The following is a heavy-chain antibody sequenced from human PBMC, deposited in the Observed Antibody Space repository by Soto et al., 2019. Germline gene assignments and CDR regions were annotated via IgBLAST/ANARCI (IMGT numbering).Heavy chain of an antibody. V-gene: IGHV3-74*01. CDR3: ARGNCSGDTCFFGGTH. D-gene: IGHD2-21*02. CDR1: GFTFSDHW. Sequence: EVQLAESGGVLVQPGGSLRLSCVASGFTFSDHWMHWVRQAPGKGLVWVSRINSGGSRTNYAASVKGRFTISRDNAKNPLYLEMNSLSVEDTAVYYCARGNCSGDTCFFGGTHWGRGTLVTVSS. CDR2: INSGGSRT. J-gene: IGHJ4*02.